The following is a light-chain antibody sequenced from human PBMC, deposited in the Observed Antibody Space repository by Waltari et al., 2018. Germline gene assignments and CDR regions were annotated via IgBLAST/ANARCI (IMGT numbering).Light chain of an antibody. V-gene: IGKV2-30*01. Sequence: DVVMTQSPLSLPVTLGQPASISCWSSQSLVSSDGNTYFNWFQQRSGQSPRRLLYKVSNRDSGVPDRFSGSGSGTDFTLRISRVEAEDVGVYYCMQGTHWPWTFGQGTKVEIK. CDR2: KVS. J-gene: IGKJ1*01. CDR3: MQGTHWPWT. CDR1: QSLVSSDGNTY.